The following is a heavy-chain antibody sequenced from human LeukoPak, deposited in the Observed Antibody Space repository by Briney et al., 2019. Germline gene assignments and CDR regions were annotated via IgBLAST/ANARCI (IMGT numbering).Heavy chain of an antibody. CDR1: GGSISSGDYY. CDR3: ARARGYYDFWSGYSHGPPPFDY. Sequence: SQPLSLTCTVSGGSISSGDYYWSWIRQPPGKGLEWIGYIYYSGSTYYNPSLKSRVTISVDTSKNQFSLKLRSVTAADTAVYYCARARGYYDFWSGYSHGPPPFDYWGQGTLVTVSS. D-gene: IGHD3-3*01. J-gene: IGHJ4*02. CDR2: IYYSGST. V-gene: IGHV4-30-4*08.